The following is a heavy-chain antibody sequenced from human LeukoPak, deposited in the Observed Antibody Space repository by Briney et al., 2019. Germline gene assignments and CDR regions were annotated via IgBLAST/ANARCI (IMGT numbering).Heavy chain of an antibody. CDR2: INHGGST. D-gene: IGHD7-27*01. J-gene: IGHJ4*02. CDR1: GRSLSGYY. V-gene: IGHV4-34*01. CDR3: ARRRADPRGWGY. Sequence: PSETLSLTCAVYGRSLSGYYWSWIRQPPGKGLEWIGEINHGGSTNYNPSLKSRVSISVDTSKNQFSLKMSSVTAADTAVYYCARRRADPRGWGYWGQGTLVTVSS.